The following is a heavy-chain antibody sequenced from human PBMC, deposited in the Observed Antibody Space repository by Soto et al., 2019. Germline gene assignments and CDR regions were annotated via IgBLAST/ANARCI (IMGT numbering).Heavy chain of an antibody. Sequence: QVQLVQSGSEVRKPGASVKVSCQASGYTFTALYMNWVRQAPGQGLEWMGWVNPNTGLTKYAQKFQGRVSMTRDTSINTAYMELSGLTSDDTAVYYCTTLMLEPWGQGTLVTVSS. J-gene: IGHJ5*02. CDR2: VNPNTGLT. V-gene: IGHV1-2*02. CDR3: TTLMLEP. CDR1: GYTFTALY. D-gene: IGHD3-9*01.